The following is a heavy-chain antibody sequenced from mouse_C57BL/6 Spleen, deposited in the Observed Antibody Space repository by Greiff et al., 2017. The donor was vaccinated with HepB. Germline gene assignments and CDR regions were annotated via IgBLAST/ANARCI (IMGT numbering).Heavy chain of an antibody. Sequence: EVKLEESGGGLVQPGGSLKLSCAASGFTFSDYYMYWVRQTPEKRLEWVAYISNGGGSTYYPDTVKGRFTISRDNAKNTLYLQMSRLKSEDTAMYYCARQGDYDGLFAYWGQGTLVTVSA. CDR3: ARQGDYDGLFAY. D-gene: IGHD2-4*01. CDR1: GFTFSDYY. V-gene: IGHV5-12*01. J-gene: IGHJ3*01. CDR2: ISNGGGST.